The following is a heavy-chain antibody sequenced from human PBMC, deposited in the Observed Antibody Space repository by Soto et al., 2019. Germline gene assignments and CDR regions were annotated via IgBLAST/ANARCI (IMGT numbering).Heavy chain of an antibody. J-gene: IGHJ6*02. CDR3: ASKNHGHYDILTGYYIGTFNYYGMDV. Sequence: GASVKVSSKASGGTFSSYAISWVRQAPGQGLEWMGGIIPIFGTANYAQKFQGRVTITADESTSTAYMELSSLRSEDTAVYYCASKNHGHYDILTGYYIGTFNYYGMDVWGQGTTVTVSS. V-gene: IGHV1-69*13. D-gene: IGHD3-9*01. CDR2: IIPIFGTA. CDR1: GGTFSSYA.